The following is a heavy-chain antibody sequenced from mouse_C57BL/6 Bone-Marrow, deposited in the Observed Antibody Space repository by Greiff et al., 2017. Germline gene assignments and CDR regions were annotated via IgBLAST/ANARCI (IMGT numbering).Heavy chain of an antibody. CDR2: ISSGSSTI. V-gene: IGHV5-17*01. CDR1: GFTFSDYG. CDR3: ARNYYGSPYYFDY. Sequence: EVMLVESGGGLVKPGGSLKLSCAASGFTFSDYGMHWVRQAPEKGLEWVAYISSGSSTIYYADTVKGRFTISRDNAKNTLFLQMTSLRSEDTAMYYCARNYYGSPYYFDYWGQGTTLTVSS. D-gene: IGHD1-1*01. J-gene: IGHJ2*01.